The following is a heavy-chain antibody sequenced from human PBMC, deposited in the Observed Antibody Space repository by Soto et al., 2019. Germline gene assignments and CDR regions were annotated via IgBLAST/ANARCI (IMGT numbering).Heavy chain of an antibody. D-gene: IGHD6-13*01. CDR3: ARVSEDGSGSSSWYYYYGMDV. CDR2: IIPIFGTA. J-gene: IGHJ6*02. Sequence: GASVKVSCKASGGSLSSYAISWVRQAPGQGLEWMGGIIPIFGTANYAQKFQGRVTITADESTSTAYMELSSLRSEDTAVYYCARVSEDGSGSSSWYYYYGMDVWGQGTTVTVSS. CDR1: GGSLSSYA. V-gene: IGHV1-69*13.